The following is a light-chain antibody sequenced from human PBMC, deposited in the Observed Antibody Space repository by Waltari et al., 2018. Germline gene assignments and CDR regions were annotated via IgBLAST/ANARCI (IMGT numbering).Light chain of an antibody. J-gene: IGKJ2*01. CDR3: QQYYSSPNT. CDR2: WAP. V-gene: IGKV4-1*01. Sequence: DIVMTQSPDSLAVALGERAVINCKSSQSVFHTNDKNHLTWYQQKPGQPPKLLIYWAPTRESGVPDRFSGSGSGTDFTLAISSLQPEDVAVYYCQQYYSSPNTFGQGTKVEIK. CDR1: QSVFHTNDKNH.